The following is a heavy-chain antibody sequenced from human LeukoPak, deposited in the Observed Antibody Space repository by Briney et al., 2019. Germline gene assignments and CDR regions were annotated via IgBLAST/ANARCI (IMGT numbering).Heavy chain of an antibody. J-gene: IGHJ6*03. CDR3: ARETLWFGELYYYYYYMDV. V-gene: IGHV4-59*12. CDR2: IYYSGST. CDR1: GGSISSYY. D-gene: IGHD3-10*01. Sequence: SETLSLTCTVSGGSISSYYWSWIRQPPGKGLEWIGYIYYSGSTNYNPSLKSRVTMSVDTSKNQFSLKLSSVTAADTAVYYCARETLWFGELYYYYYYMDVWGKGTTVTISS.